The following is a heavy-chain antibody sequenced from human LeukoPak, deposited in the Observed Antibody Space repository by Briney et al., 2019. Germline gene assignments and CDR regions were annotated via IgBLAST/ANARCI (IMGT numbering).Heavy chain of an antibody. V-gene: IGHV1-69*13. CDR3: ARGGEEDTAMVYFDY. J-gene: IGHJ4*02. CDR1: GGTFSSYA. D-gene: IGHD5-18*01. Sequence: SVKVSCKASGGTFSSYAISWVRQAPGQGLECMGGIIPIFGTANYAQKFQGRVTITADESTSTAYMELSSLRSEDTAVYYCARGGEEDTAMVYFDYWGQGTLVTVSS. CDR2: IIPIFGTA.